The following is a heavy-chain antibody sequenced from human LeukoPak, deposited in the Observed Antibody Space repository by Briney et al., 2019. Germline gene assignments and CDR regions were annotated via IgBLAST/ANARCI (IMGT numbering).Heavy chain of an antibody. CDR3: ARSSGWWSLDY. CDR2: FDTGFGT. V-gene: IGHV3-23*01. Sequence: QAGGSLRLSCAASGFTFSTYSTNWVRQAPGKGLEWVSAFDTGFGTYYPDSLKGRFTISRDNSKNTLFLQMNSLRAEDTAVYYCARSSGWWSLDYWGQGTLVTVSS. D-gene: IGHD6-19*01. J-gene: IGHJ4*02. CDR1: GFTFSTYS.